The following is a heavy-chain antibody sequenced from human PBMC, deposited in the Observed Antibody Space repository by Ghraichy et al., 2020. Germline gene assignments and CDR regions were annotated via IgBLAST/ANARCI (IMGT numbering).Heavy chain of an antibody. CDR3: ARRSVSTWAFDL. V-gene: IGHV3-48*01. CDR2: ISGSGSPI. D-gene: IGHD2/OR15-2a*01. J-gene: IGHJ4*02. CDR1: GFTFSPQS. Sequence: GGSLRLSCVASGFTFSPQSLNWVRQAPGKGLEWVSFISGSGSPIYYADSVKGRFIISRDNANNSVYLQMNSLRAEDTGVYYCARRSVSTWAFDLWGQGTLVTVSS.